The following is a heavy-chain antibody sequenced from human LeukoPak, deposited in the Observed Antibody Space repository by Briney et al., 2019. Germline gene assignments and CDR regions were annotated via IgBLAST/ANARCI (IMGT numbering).Heavy chain of an antibody. Sequence: GGSLRLSCATSGFTFRNYDMHWVRQAAGKGLEWVSAIDTAGDRSYPVSVKGRFTISRENAKSSLYLQMNNLRAGDTAVYYCARGGSLYDASYYYYLDVWGKGTRVTVSS. J-gene: IGHJ6*03. CDR1: GFTFRNYD. CDR3: ARGGSLYDASYYYYLDV. CDR2: IDTAGDR. V-gene: IGHV3-13*01. D-gene: IGHD2/OR15-2a*01.